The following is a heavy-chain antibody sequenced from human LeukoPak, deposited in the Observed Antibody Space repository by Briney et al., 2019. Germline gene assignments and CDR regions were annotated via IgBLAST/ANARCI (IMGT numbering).Heavy chain of an antibody. Sequence: PSETLSLTCTVSGYSISSGYYWGWIRQPPGKGLEWIGSIYHSGSTYYNPSLKSRVTISVDTSKNQFSLKLSSVNAADTAVYYCARLPSEYCSGGSCYPSDAFDIWGQGTMVTVSS. CDR3: ARLPSEYCSGGSCYPSDAFDI. V-gene: IGHV4-38-2*02. CDR2: IYHSGST. J-gene: IGHJ3*02. D-gene: IGHD2-15*01. CDR1: GYSISSGYY.